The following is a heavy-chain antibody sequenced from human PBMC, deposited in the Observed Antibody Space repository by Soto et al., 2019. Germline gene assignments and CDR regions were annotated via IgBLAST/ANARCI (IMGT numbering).Heavy chain of an antibody. J-gene: IGHJ5*02. D-gene: IGHD3-3*01. V-gene: IGHV4-59*01. CDR2: IYYSGST. CDR1: GGSISSYY. CDR3: ARVSLYDFWSGYPLGGWFDP. Sequence: QVQLQESGPGLVKPSETLSLTCTVSGGSISSYYWSWIRQPPGKGLEWIGYIYYSGSTNYNPSLKSQVTLSVDTSKNHFSLKLISVTAADTAAYYCARVSLYDFWSGYPLGGWFDPWGQGTLVTVSS.